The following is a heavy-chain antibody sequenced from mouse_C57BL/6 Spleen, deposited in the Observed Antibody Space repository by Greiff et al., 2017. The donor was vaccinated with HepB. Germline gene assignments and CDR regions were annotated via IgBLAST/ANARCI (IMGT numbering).Heavy chain of an antibody. CDR3: ARDRFLYAMDY. CDR2: ISDGGSYT. V-gene: IGHV5-4*01. Sequence: PEKRLEWVATISDGGSYTYYPDNVKGRFTISRDNAKNNLYLQMSHLKSEDTAMYYCARDRFLYAMDYWGQGTSVTVSS. J-gene: IGHJ4*01.